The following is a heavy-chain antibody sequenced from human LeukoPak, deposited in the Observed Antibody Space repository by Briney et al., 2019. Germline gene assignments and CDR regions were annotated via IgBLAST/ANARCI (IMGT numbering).Heavy chain of an antibody. CDR2: NNLSGGST. D-gene: IGHD3-10*01. V-gene: IGHV1-46*03. CDR1: GYTFTSYY. J-gene: IGHJ5*02. Sequence: ASVKVSCKASGYTFTSYYMHWGRQAPGQGVERMGINNLSGGSTSYAQEFQGRVTITRERTRSTVYIEVSSLRSEDTAVYYCARVMVRGVTSFDPWGQGTLVTVSS. CDR3: ARVMVRGVTSFDP.